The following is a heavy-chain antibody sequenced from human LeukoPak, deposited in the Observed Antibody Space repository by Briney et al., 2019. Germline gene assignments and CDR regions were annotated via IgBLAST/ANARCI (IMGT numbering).Heavy chain of an antibody. J-gene: IGHJ4*02. CDR3: AKSSYYDASGYYREYYFDY. D-gene: IGHD3-22*01. CDR1: GFTFSNYA. V-gene: IGHV3-23*01. CDR2: ISDSGGST. Sequence: PGGSLRLSCAASGFTFSNYAMSWVRQAPGKGLEWVSGISDSGGSTYYADSVKGRFTISRDKTKNTLYLQMSSLRAEDTAVYYCAKSSYYDASGYYREYYFDYWGQGTLVTVSS.